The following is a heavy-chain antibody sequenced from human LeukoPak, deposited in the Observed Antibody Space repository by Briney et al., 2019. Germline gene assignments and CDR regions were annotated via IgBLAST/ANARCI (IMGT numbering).Heavy chain of an antibody. Sequence: GGSLRLSCAASGFPFSDYYMSWIRQAPGEGLEWVSYISNSGSTIYYADSVQGRFSISRDNTKNTLYLQMNSLRPEDTAVYSCATPIVGSSPLDYWGQGTLVTVSS. CDR2: ISNSGSTI. D-gene: IGHD1-26*01. J-gene: IGHJ4*02. CDR1: GFPFSDYY. V-gene: IGHV3-11*04. CDR3: ATPIVGSSPLDY.